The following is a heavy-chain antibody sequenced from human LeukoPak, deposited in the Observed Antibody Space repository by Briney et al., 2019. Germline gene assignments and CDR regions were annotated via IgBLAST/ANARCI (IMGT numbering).Heavy chain of an antibody. CDR3: ARGIWYYYDSSGYYRYYFDY. CDR1: GYTFTSYD. J-gene: IGHJ4*02. V-gene: IGHV1-8*01. CDR2: MNPNSGNT. D-gene: IGHD3-22*01. Sequence: ASVKVSCKASGYTFTSYDINWVRQATGQGLEWMAWMNPNSGNTGYAQKFQGRVTMTRNTSISTAYMELSSLRSEDTAVYYCARGIWYYYDSSGYYRYYFDYWGQGTLVTVSS.